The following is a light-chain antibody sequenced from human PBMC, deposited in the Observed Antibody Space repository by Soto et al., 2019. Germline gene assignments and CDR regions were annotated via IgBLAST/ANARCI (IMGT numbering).Light chain of an antibody. Sequence: QSALTQPRSVSGSPGQSVTISCTGTNNDGGGYNYVSWYQQYPGKAPKLMISGVSERPSGVPDRFSGSKSGNTASLTISGLQAEDDADYYCSSFTSRFTFNYVFGTGTKVTVL. CDR3: SSFTSRFTFNYV. V-gene: IGLV2-11*01. J-gene: IGLJ1*01. CDR1: NNDGGGYNY. CDR2: GVS.